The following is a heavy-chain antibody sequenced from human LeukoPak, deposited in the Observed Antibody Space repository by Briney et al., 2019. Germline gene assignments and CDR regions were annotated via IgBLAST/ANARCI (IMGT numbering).Heavy chain of an antibody. CDR3: ARAPPGCSSTSCYATRFDY. CDR1: GGSISSGDYY. CDR2: IYYSGST. V-gene: IGHV4-30-4*01. J-gene: IGHJ4*02. D-gene: IGHD2-2*01. Sequence: SETLSLTCTVSGGSISSGDYYWGWIRQPPGKGLEWIMYIYYSGSTYYNPSLKSRVTISVDTSKNQFFLKLSSVTAADTAVYYCARAPPGCSSTSCYATRFDYWGQGTLVTVSS.